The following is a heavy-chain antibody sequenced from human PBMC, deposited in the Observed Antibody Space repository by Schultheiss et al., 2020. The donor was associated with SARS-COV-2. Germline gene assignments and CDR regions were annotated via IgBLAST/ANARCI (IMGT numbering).Heavy chain of an antibody. Sequence: SQTLSLTCTVSGGSISSGGYYWSWIRQHPGKGLEWIGYIYYSGSTYYNPSLKSRVTISVDTSKNQFSLKLRSVTAADTAVYYCARDSGGDYGSLEYWGQGTLVTVSS. CDR2: IYYSGST. V-gene: IGHV4-31*03. CDR1: GGSISSGGYY. J-gene: IGHJ4*02. CDR3: ARDSGGDYGSLEY. D-gene: IGHD4-17*01.